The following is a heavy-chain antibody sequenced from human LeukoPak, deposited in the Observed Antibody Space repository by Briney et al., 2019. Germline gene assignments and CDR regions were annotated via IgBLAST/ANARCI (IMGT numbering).Heavy chain of an antibody. CDR1: GITVSNIY. J-gene: IGHJ2*01. CDR3: ASYEQSVSNWCFDL. D-gene: IGHD3-16*01. CDR2: IYGGGNT. V-gene: IGHV3-53*01. Sequence: PGGSLRLSCAASGITVSNIYMAWVRQAPGKGLEWVSIIYGGGNTNHGDSVKGRFITSRDNSKNTLYLQMNSLRAEDTAVYYCASYEQSVSNWCFDLWGRGTLVTVSP.